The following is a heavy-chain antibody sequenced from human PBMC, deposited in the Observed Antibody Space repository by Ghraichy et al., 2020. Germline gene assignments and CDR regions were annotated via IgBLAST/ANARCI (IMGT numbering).Heavy chain of an antibody. J-gene: IGHJ6*03. D-gene: IGHD3-9*01. Sequence: SETLSLTCTVSGGSISSYYWSWIRQPPGKGLEWIGYIYYSGSTNYNPSLKSQVTISVDTSKNQFSLKLSSVTAADTAVYYCARGARHYDILTGYPMYYYYYMDVWGKGTTVTVSS. V-gene: IGHV4-59*01. CDR2: IYYSGST. CDR1: GGSISSYY. CDR3: ARGARHYDILTGYPMYYYYYMDV.